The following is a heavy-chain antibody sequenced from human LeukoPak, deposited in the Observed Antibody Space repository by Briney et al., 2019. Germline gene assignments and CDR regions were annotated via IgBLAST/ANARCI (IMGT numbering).Heavy chain of an antibody. CDR3: ARDLSPVVRASPMGY. V-gene: IGHV3-30*03. J-gene: IGHJ4*02. Sequence: GTSLRLSCAASGFTFSTYGMHWVRQAPGKGLEWVALITYDGYYKYYSDSVKGRFAISSDTSKNTLSLQMNSLRAEDTAYYCARDLSPVVRASPMGYWGQGTLVTVSS. D-gene: IGHD3-10*01. CDR2: ITYDGYYK. CDR1: GFTFSTYG.